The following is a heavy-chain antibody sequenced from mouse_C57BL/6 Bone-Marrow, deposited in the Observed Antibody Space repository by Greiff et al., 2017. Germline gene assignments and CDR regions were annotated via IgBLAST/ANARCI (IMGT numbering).Heavy chain of an antibody. D-gene: IGHD2-2*01. V-gene: IGHV1-59*01. J-gene: IGHJ4*01. CDR3: ATYGYDYYAMGY. CDR1: GYTFTSYW. CDR2: IDPSDSYP. Sequence: QVQLQQPGAELVRPGTSVKLSCKASGYTFTSYWMHWVKQRPGQGLEWIGVIDPSDSYPNYNQKFKGKATLTVDTSSSTAYMQLSSLTSEDSAVYYCATYGYDYYAMGYGGQGTSVTVSS.